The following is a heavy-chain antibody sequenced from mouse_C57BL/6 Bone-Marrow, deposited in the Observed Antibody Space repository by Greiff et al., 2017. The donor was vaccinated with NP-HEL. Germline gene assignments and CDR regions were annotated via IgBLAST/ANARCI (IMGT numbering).Heavy chain of an antibody. Sequence: EVKVVESGGDLVKPGGSLKLSCAASGFTFSSYGMSWVRQTPDKRLEWVATISSGGSYTYYPDSVKGRFTISRDNAKNTLYLQMSSLKSEDTAMYYCASPITTVPYWYFDVWGTGTTVTVSS. D-gene: IGHD1-1*01. CDR2: ISSGGSYT. V-gene: IGHV5-6*01. CDR1: GFTFSSYG. J-gene: IGHJ1*03. CDR3: ASPITTVPYWYFDV.